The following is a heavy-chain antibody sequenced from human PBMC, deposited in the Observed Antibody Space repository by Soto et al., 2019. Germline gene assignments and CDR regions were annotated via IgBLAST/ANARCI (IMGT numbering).Heavy chain of an antibody. D-gene: IGHD6-13*01. CDR3: ATSRTFDY. CDR2: IKQDGSEK. Sequence: EVQLVESGGGLVQPGGSLRLSCVASGFTSSSYWMSWVRQAPGKGLEWVANIKQDGSEKYYVDSVKGRFTISRDNAKNSLYLQMNSLRDEDTAIYYCATSRTFDYWGQGTLVTVSS. J-gene: IGHJ4*02. CDR1: GFTSSSYW. V-gene: IGHV3-7*01.